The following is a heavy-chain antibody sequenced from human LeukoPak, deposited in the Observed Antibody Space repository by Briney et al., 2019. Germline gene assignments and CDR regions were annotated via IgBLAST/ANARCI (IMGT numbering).Heavy chain of an antibody. CDR1: GFTFNSFG. CDR2: IRYDGSNK. D-gene: IGHD1-26*01. CDR3: VTPWELVDY. J-gene: IGHJ4*02. Sequence: PGGSLTLSCATSGFTFNSFGMHWARQAPGKGLERVAFIRYDGSNKYYADSVNGRFTISRDNSKNTLYLQMPSLRAEDTAVYYCVTPWELVDYWGQGTLVTVSS. V-gene: IGHV3-30*02.